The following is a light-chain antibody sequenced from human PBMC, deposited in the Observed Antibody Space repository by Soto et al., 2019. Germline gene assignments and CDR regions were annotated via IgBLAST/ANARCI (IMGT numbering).Light chain of an antibody. CDR2: GAS. CDR3: QQYQKWPLP. Sequence: EIVMTQSPATLSVSPGERATLSCRASQSVSSNLAWYQHKPGQAPRLLIYGASIRATGVPAKFSGSGSGTEVTLTIISRQSEDFAVYYCQQYQKWPLPFGGGTKAEIK. V-gene: IGKV3-15*01. CDR1: QSVSSN. J-gene: IGKJ4*01.